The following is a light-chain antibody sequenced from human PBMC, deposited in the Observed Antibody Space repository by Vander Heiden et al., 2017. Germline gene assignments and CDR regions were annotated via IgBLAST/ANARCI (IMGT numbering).Light chain of an antibody. CDR1: KSVLNTYNNKNY. Sequence: DIVMTQSPDSLSVSLVERATLNCKSTKSVLNTYNNKNYLVWYQQRPGQPPKLLLNWASSRESGVPDRFSGSGSGTEFTLTISSLQAEDVAVYYCQQYYTTPWTFGRGTKVEIK. CDR3: QQYYTTPWT. CDR2: WAS. J-gene: IGKJ1*01. V-gene: IGKV4-1*01.